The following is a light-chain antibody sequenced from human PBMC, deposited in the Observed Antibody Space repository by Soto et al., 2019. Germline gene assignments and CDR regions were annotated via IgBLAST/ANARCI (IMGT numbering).Light chain of an antibody. Sequence: EIVMTQSPATLSVSPGEGATLSCRASQPVGSNFAWYRQKPGQAPTLVIYRASTRATGIPARFSGSGSGTEFTLTISSLQSEDFAVYYCQQYNNWPYTFGQGTKLEIK. CDR1: QPVGSN. J-gene: IGKJ2*01. CDR3: QQYNNWPYT. V-gene: IGKV3-15*01. CDR2: RAS.